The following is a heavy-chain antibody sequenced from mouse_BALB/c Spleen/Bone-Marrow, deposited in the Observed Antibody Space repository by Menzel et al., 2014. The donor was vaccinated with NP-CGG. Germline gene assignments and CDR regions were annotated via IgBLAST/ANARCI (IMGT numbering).Heavy chain of an antibody. V-gene: IGHV5-17*02. CDR3: ARYGYYDAMDY. CDR1: GFTFSSFG. Sequence: EVQVVESGGGLVQPGGSRKLSCAASGFTFSSFGMHWVRQAPEKGLEWVAYISSGSSTIYYADTVKGRFTISRDNPKNPLFLQMTSLRSEDTAMYYCARYGYYDAMDYWGQGTSVTVSS. CDR2: ISSGSSTI. D-gene: IGHD2-2*01. J-gene: IGHJ4*01.